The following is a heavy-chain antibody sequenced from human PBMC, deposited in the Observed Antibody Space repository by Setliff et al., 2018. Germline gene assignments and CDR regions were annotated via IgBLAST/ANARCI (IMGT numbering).Heavy chain of an antibody. Sequence: SETLSLTCTVSGGSISSGGYYWSWIRQHPGKGLEWIGYIYYSGSAYYNPSLKSRVTISVDTSKNQFSLKLSSVTAADTAVYYCARDRRIVGARRAFDIWGQGTMVTVS. J-gene: IGHJ3*02. CDR2: IYYSGSA. D-gene: IGHD1-26*01. CDR3: ARDRRIVGARRAFDI. CDR1: GGSISSGGYY. V-gene: IGHV4-31*03.